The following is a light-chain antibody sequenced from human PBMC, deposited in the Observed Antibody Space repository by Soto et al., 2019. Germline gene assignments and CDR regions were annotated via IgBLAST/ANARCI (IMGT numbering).Light chain of an antibody. CDR2: GAS. Sequence: EIVLTQSPATLSLSPGERATLSCRASQSVGSKLAWYQQRPGRAPRLLIYGASTRATAIPATFGGSGSGTEFTLNISSLQSADFEVYYCHQYNKWPLFTFGPGTRVDIK. CDR1: QSVGSK. CDR3: HQYNKWPLFT. V-gene: IGKV3-15*01. J-gene: IGKJ3*01.